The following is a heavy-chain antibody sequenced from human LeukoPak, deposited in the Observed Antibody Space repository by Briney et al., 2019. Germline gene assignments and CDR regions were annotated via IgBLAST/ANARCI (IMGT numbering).Heavy chain of an antibody. V-gene: IGHV3-9*01. Sequence: GRSLRLSCAASGFTFDDYAMHWVRQAPGKGLEWVSGISWNSGSIGYADSVKGRFTTSRDDAKNSLYVQMNSLRDEDTAVYYCARVEYSGWNLEYWGQGTLVTVSS. CDR3: ARVEYSGWNLEY. CDR2: ISWNSGSI. J-gene: IGHJ4*02. D-gene: IGHD5-12*01. CDR1: GFTFDDYA.